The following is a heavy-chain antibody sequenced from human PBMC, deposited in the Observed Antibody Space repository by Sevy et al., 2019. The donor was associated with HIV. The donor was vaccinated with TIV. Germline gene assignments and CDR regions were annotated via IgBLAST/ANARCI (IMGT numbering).Heavy chain of an antibody. CDR3: AREGGYTDQGMDV. Sequence: GGSLRLSCAASGFTFSTYDMNRVRQAPGKGVEWISYISSSSSNIYYADSVKGRFTISRDNAKNSLFVQMHSLRAEDTAVYYCAREGGYTDQGMDVWGQGTTVTVSS. CDR1: GFTFSTYD. V-gene: IGHV3-48*01. D-gene: IGHD5-12*01. CDR2: ISSSSSNI. J-gene: IGHJ6*02.